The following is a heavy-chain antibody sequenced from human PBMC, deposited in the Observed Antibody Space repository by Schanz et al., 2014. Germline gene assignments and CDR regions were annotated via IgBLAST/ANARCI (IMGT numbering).Heavy chain of an antibody. V-gene: IGHV3-30*02. CDR1: GFTFTNLG. CDR3: AKDDTQVNGMDV. Sequence: VQLVESGGGLVQPGGSLRLSCAASGFTFTNLGMHWVRRAPGKGLEWVAFIRYDGSNQYYADSVKGRFTISRDNSKNTLSLQMNSLRVEDTAVYYCAKDDTQVNGMDVWGQGTTVTVSS. CDR2: IRYDGSNQ. J-gene: IGHJ6*02.